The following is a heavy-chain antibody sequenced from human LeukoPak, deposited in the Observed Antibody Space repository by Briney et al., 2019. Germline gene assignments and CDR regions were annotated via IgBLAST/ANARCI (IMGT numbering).Heavy chain of an antibody. V-gene: IGHV4-61*02. Sequence: PSETLSLTCTVSGNSISSGDYYWSWIRQPAGKGLEWIGRIYTSGSTNYNPSLKSRVTISVDTSKNQFSLKLSSVTAADTAVYYCARHRGRYYYGSGSYYNGWFDPWGQGTLVTVSS. CDR3: ARHRGRYYYGSGSYYNGWFDP. CDR2: IYTSGST. CDR1: GNSISSGDYY. D-gene: IGHD3-10*01. J-gene: IGHJ5*02.